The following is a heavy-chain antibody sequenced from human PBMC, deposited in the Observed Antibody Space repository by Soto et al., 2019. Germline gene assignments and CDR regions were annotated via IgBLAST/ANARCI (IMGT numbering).Heavy chain of an antibody. CDR1: GYTLTNYD. D-gene: IGHD3-10*01. Sequence: ASVKVSCKASGYTLTNYDINWVRQATGQGLEWMGWMNPNSGNTGYAQKLQGRVTMPRNTSISTAYMELSSLRSEDTAVYYCARVEITMARGVIIFGVAAPFDDWGQGALVTVSS. V-gene: IGHV1-8*01. CDR3: ARVEITMARGVIIFGVAAPFDD. CDR2: MNPNSGNT. J-gene: IGHJ4*02.